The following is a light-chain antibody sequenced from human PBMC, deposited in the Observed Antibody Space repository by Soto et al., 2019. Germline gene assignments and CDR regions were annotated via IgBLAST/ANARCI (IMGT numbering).Light chain of an antibody. CDR1: QSVSRY. J-gene: IGKJ5*01. Sequence: EIVLTQSPATLSLSPGERATLSCRASQSVSRYLGWYQQKPGQAPRLLIYDAFNKATGIPARFSGSGYRTDLTLTISSLEPKAFAVYYCQQRNNWPLITFGQGTRLEI. CDR2: DAF. CDR3: QQRNNWPLIT. V-gene: IGKV3-11*01.